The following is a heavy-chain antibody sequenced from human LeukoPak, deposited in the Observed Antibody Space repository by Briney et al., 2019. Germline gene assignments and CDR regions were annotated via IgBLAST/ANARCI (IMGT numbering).Heavy chain of an antibody. CDR2: IDPSDSYT. Sequence: GGSLKISCKGSGYSFTSYWISWVRQMPGKGLEWMGRIDPSDSYTNYSPSFQGHVTISADKSISTAYLQWSSLKASDTAMYYCARHSFVAGTLDWFDPWGQGTLVTVSS. D-gene: IGHD6-19*01. CDR3: ARHSFVAGTLDWFDP. CDR1: GYSFTSYW. J-gene: IGHJ5*02. V-gene: IGHV5-10-1*01.